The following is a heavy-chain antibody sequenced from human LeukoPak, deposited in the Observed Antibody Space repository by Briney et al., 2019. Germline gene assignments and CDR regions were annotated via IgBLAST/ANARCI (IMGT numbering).Heavy chain of an antibody. J-gene: IGHJ4*01. Sequence: GGSLRLSCAASGFTVSTNYMSWVRQAPGKGLEWVSIIYSGDSTYYADSVKGRFTISRDNSKNTLYLQMNSLRAEDTAVYYCARDRTTYLDYWGHGTLVTVSS. CDR3: ARDRTTYLDY. CDR1: GFTVSTNY. CDR2: IYSGDST. D-gene: IGHD2/OR15-2a*01. V-gene: IGHV3-53*01.